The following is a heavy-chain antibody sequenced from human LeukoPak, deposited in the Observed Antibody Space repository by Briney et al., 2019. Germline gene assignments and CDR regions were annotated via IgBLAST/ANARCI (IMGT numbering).Heavy chain of an antibody. Sequence: SETLSLTCTVSGGSISSYYWSWIRQPPGKGLKWIGYIYYSGSTNYNPSLRSRVTISVVTSKNQFSLKLSSVTAADTAVYYCARGRTTNLWFGELFRNWYFDLWGRGTLVTVSS. V-gene: IGHV4-59*01. CDR1: GGSISSYY. CDR3: ARGRTTNLWFGELFRNWYFDL. J-gene: IGHJ2*01. D-gene: IGHD3-10*01. CDR2: IYYSGST.